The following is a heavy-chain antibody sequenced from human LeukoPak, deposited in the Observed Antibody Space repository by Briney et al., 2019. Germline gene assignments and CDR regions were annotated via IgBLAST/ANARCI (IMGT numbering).Heavy chain of an antibody. CDR1: GFTFNNYG. CDR2: IQAGGNDK. Sequence: GGSLRLSCAASGFTFNNYGMHWVRQAPGKGLEWVARIQAGGNDKFYADSVEGRFTVSRDNSKNTLYLQLNSLRAEDTARYYCAKRDAETEVDYWGQGTLVTVSS. J-gene: IGHJ4*02. CDR3: AKRDAETEVDY. V-gene: IGHV3-30*02. D-gene: IGHD2-21*02.